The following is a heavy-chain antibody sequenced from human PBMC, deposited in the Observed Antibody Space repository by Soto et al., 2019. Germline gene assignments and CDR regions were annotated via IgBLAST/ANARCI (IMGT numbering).Heavy chain of an antibody. V-gene: IGHV1-69*06. CDR1: GDTFGRNA. Sequence: QVHLVQSGPEVKRPGSSVKVSCKSSGDTFGRNAIHWVRQAPGQGLEWMGGIIPMFPTTNYAQKFKGRLTIYAGKSTGTAYMEMTSLRSEDTAVYYCTKDGDSADYGYWGQGTLVTVSS. CDR2: IIPMFPTT. D-gene: IGHD2-21*01. CDR3: TKDGDSADYGY. J-gene: IGHJ4*02.